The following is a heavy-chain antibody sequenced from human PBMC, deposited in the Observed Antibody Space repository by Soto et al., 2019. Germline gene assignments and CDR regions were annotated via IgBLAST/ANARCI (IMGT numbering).Heavy chain of an antibody. J-gene: IGHJ4*02. CDR2: IYYRGST. D-gene: IGHD6-19*01. CDR3: ARQGSGSYEVDY. CDR1: GGSISSSSYY. Sequence: SETLSLTCIVSGGSISSSSYYWAWIRQAPGETLEWIGSIYYRGSTYYSPSLNSRVTMSIDTSKNQFSLKLSSVTAADTAVYYCARQGSGSYEVDYWGQGALVT. V-gene: IGHV4-39*01.